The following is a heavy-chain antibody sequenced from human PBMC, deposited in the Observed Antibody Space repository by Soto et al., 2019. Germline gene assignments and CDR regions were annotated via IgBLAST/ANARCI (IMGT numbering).Heavy chain of an antibody. V-gene: IGHV4-34*01. CDR3: ARGQKAGLLYGGNRYYYYYYGMDV. CDR2: INHSGST. D-gene: IGHD2-15*01. J-gene: IGHJ6*02. CDR1: GGSFSGYY. Sequence: PSETLSLTCAVYGGSFSGYYWSWIRQPPGKGLEWIGEINHSGSTNYNPSLKSRVTISVDTSKNQFSLKLSSVTAADTAVYYCARGQKAGLLYGGNRYYYYYYGMDVWGQGTTVTVSS.